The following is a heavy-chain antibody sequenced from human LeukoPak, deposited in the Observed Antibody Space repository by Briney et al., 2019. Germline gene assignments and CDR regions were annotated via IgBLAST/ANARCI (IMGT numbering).Heavy chain of an antibody. V-gene: IGHV3-15*07. Sequence: PGGSLRLSCAASGFTFSNAWMNWVRQAPGKGLEWVVRIKSKTDGGTTDYAAPVKGRFTISRDDSKNTLYLQMNSLKTEDTAVYYCARDGGYRGYDADCWGQGTLVTVSS. D-gene: IGHD5-12*01. CDR1: GFTFSNAW. CDR2: IKSKTDGGTT. CDR3: ARDGGYRGYDADC. J-gene: IGHJ4*02.